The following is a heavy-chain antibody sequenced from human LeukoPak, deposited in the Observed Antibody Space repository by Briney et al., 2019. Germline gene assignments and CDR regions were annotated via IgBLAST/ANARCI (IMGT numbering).Heavy chain of an antibody. CDR1: GFTFSSYA. D-gene: IGHD6-13*01. CDR2: IYSGGST. J-gene: IGHJ6*02. V-gene: IGHV3-53*01. Sequence: PGGSLRLSCAASGFTFSSYAMSWVRQAPGKGLEWVSVIYSGGSTYYADSVKGRFTISRDNSKNTLYLQMNSLRAEDTAVYYCARGGRGSSWYLTGLYYYGMDVWGQGTTVTVSS. CDR3: ARGGRGSSWYLTGLYYYGMDV.